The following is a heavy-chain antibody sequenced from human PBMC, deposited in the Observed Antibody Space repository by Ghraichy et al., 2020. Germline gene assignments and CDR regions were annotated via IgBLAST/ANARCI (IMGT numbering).Heavy chain of an antibody. CDR2: INPSGGST. V-gene: IGHV1-46*01. CDR1: GYTFTSYY. Sequence: ASVKVSCKASGYTFTSYYMHWVRQAPGQGLEWMGIINPSGGSTSYAQKFQGRVTMTRDTSTSTVYMELSSLRSEDTAVYYCARENKTYDSSGYYPESYYYYYGMDVWGQGTTVTVSS. D-gene: IGHD3-22*01. CDR3: ARENKTYDSSGYYPESYYYYYGMDV. J-gene: IGHJ6*02.